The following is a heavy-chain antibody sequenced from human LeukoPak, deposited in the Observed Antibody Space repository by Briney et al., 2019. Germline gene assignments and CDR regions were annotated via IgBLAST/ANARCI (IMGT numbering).Heavy chain of an antibody. D-gene: IGHD6-13*01. CDR1: GYNFATYW. Sequence: GESLKISCQGSGYNFATYWIVWVRQMPGKGLEWMGIIYPGNSHTRYSPSFQGQVTISADTSISTAYLHWSSLQSSDTAMYYRAKFHATWYGDTWGQGTLVTVS. CDR3: AKFHATWYGDT. V-gene: IGHV5-51*01. J-gene: IGHJ4*02. CDR2: IYPGNSHT.